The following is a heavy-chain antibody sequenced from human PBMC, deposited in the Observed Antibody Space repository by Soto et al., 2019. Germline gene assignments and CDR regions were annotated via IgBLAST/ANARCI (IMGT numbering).Heavy chain of an antibody. Sequence: QVQLVQSGPEVKKPGASVKVSCKASGNTFASHGFSWVRQAPGQGLEWMGWISGFNGQTNYALKFQGRVTLTTDTATSTAYRERRSLRSDDTAVYVCARGDPRGVAGVRDDWGQGTLVTVSS. D-gene: IGHD3-10*01. CDR2: ISGFNGQT. V-gene: IGHV1-18*01. CDR1: GNTFASHG. CDR3: ARGDPRGVAGVRDD. J-gene: IGHJ4*02.